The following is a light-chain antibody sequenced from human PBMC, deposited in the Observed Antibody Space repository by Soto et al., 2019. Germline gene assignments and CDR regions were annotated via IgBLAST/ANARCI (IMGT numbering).Light chain of an antibody. CDR2: GAS. Sequence: IVLTQSPGTLSLSPGERATLSCRASQSVSSSYLAWYQQKPGQAPRLPIYGASSRATGIPDRFSGSGSGTDFTLTISRLEPEDFAVYYCQQYGSSVGLTFGGGTKV. CDR1: QSVSSSY. CDR3: QQYGSSVGLT. J-gene: IGKJ4*01. V-gene: IGKV3-20*01.